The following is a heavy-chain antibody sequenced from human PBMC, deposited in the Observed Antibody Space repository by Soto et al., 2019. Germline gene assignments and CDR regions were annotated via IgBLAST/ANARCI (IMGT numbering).Heavy chain of an antibody. CDR1: GFTFSSYG. J-gene: IGHJ6*02. CDR3: ARDRVWFGELSGHDYYYGMDV. CDR2: IWYDGSNK. Sequence: QVRLVESGGGVVQPGRSLRLSCAASGFTFSSYGMHWVRQAPGKGLEWVAVIWYDGSNKYYADSVKGRFTISRDNSKNTLYLQMNSLRAEDTAVYYCARDRVWFGELSGHDYYYGMDVWGQGTTVTVSS. V-gene: IGHV3-33*01. D-gene: IGHD3-10*01.